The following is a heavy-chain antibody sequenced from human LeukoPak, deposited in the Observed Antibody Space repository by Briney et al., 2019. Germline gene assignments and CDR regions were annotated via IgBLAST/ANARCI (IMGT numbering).Heavy chain of an antibody. V-gene: IGHV3-33*08. D-gene: IGHD1-26*01. CDR1: GFTFGNYG. CDR3: AQTRGISGSYYFDY. CDR2: ISYDGSSE. Sequence: GGSLRLSCAVSGFTFGNYGMHWVRQAPGKGLEWVALISYDGSSEYYAGSVKGRFTISRDNSKNTLYLQMNSLRAEDTAVYYCAQTRGISGSYYFDYWGQGTLVTVSS. J-gene: IGHJ4*02.